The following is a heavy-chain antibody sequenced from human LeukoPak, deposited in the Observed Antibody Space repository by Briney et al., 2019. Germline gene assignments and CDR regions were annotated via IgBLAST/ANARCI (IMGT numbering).Heavy chain of an antibody. V-gene: IGHV3-49*03. Sequence: GGSLRLSCTASGFTFGDYAMSWFRQAPGKGLEWVGFIRSKAYGGTTEYAASVKGRFTISRDDSKSIAYLQMNSLKTEDTAVYYCTRDRHRKLERRLGYDWGQGTLVTVSS. J-gene: IGHJ4*02. D-gene: IGHD1-1*01. CDR3: TRDRHRKLERRLGYD. CDR2: IRSKAYGGTT. CDR1: GFTFGDYA.